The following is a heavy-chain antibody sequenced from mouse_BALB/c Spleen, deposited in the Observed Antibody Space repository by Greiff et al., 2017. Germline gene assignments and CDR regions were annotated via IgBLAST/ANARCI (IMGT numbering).Heavy chain of an antibody. CDR3: ARNGDYYGSSFDY. CDR2: IWGGGST. V-gene: IGHV2-6-4*01. J-gene: IGHJ2*01. CDR1: GFSLSRYS. Sequence: QVQLKESGPGLVAPSQSLSITCTVSGFSLSRYSVHWVRQPPGKGLEWLGMIWGGGSTDYNSALKSRLSIRKDNSKSQVFLKMKSLQTDDTAMYYCARNGDYYGSSFDYWGQGTTLTVSS. D-gene: IGHD1-1*01.